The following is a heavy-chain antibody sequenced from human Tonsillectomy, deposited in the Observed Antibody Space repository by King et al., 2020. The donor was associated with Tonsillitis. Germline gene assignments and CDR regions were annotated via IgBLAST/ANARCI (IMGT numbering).Heavy chain of an antibody. V-gene: IGHV4-34*01. CDR3: ARGGSGWYTPYFDY. J-gene: IGHJ4*02. CDR1: GGSFSGYY. CDR2: INHSGST. D-gene: IGHD6-19*01. Sequence: VQLQQWGAGLLKPSETLSLTCAVYGGSFSGYYWSWIRQPPGKGLEWIGEINHSGSTNNNPSLKSRVPISVDTSKNQFSLKLSSVTAADTAVYYCARGGSGWYTPYFDYWGQGTLVTVSS.